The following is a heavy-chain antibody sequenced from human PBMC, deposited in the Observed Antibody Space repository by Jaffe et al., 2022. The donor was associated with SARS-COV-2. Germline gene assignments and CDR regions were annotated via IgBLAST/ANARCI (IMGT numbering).Heavy chain of an antibody. J-gene: IGHJ3*01. CDR3: ARGPVLWFGELAYAFDF. V-gene: IGHV3-66*02. D-gene: IGHD3-10*01. CDR2: IYSGASGGST. Sequence: EVQLVESGGGLVQPGGSLRLSCAASGFTVSTNYMSWVRQAPGKGLEWVSVIYSGASGGSTYYADSVKGRFTISRDNSRNTLYFQMNSLRPEDTAVYYCARGPVLWFGELAYAFDFWGQGTMVTVSS. CDR1: GFTVSTNY.